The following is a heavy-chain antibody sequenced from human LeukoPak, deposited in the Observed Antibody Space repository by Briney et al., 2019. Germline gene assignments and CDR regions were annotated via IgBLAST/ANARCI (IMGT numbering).Heavy chain of an antibody. CDR1: GFAFSSYD. J-gene: IGHJ4*02. CDR2: IITSSSYI. V-gene: IGHV3-21*04. CDR3: ARSLRSPRYCIDDTCYFDY. D-gene: IGHD2-15*01. Sequence: SGGSLRLSCAASGFAFSSYDMNWVRQAPGKGLGWVSYIITSSSYIYYADSVKGRFTISRDNAKNSLYLQINSLRVEDTAVYYCARSLRSPRYCIDDTCYFDYWGQGTLVTVSS.